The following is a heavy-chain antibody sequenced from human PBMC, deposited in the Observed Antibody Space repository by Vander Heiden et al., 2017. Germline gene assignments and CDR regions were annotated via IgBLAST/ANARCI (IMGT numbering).Heavy chain of an antibody. CDR1: GFTFRSYG. V-gene: IGHV3-33*01. Sequence: QVQLVESGGGVVQPGRPVRIFCVASGFTFRSYGMHGVRQAPGKGLEWVAVIWYDGSNKYYADSVKGRVTISRDNSKNTLYLQMNSLRAEDTAVYYCARASYGILTGYQKDAFDIWGDGPMVTVSS. D-gene: IGHD3-9*01. CDR2: IWYDGSNK. J-gene: IGHJ3*02. CDR3: ARASYGILTGYQKDAFDI.